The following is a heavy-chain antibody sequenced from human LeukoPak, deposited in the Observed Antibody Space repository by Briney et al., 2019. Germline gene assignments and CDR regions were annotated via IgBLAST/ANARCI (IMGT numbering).Heavy chain of an antibody. D-gene: IGHD3-10*01. V-gene: IGHV3-7*01. CDR3: ARGPSSSNLLWSDY. J-gene: IGHJ4*02. CDR2: INQDGSET. Sequence: PGGSLRLSCAASGFTVSSNYMSWVRQAPGKGLELVANINQDGSETYYVDSVRGRFTISRDNAKNSLFLQMSSLRAEDTAVYYCARGPSSSNLLWSDYWGQGTLVTVSS. CDR1: GFTVSSNY.